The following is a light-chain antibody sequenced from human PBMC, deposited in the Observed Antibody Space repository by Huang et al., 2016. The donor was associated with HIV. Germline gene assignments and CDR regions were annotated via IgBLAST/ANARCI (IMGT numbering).Light chain of an antibody. CDR1: DSIGSN. V-gene: IGKV3-15*01. J-gene: IGKJ2*01. CDR2: GAS. Sequence: EVVLTQSPATLSVSPGERATVSCRDSDSIGSNLAWYQQRPGQAPGLLIQGASTRATCIPARFSGSGSGTEFALTLSSLRSEDSAVYYCYQYNSWPPQHTFGQGTKLEIK. CDR3: YQYNSWPPQHT.